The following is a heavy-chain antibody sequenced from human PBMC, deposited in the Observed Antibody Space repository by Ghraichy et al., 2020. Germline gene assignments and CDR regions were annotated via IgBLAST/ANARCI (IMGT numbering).Heavy chain of an antibody. J-gene: IGHJ3*02. CDR1: GYGFTDYY. Sequence: ASVKVSCKASGYGFTDYYMHWVRQAPGEGLEWIGWINPRSGGTKYAQKFEGRVTMTRDTSISTVYMEVATLRSDDTAVYYCAGEGERECRGGFCHWGGFDIWAQGTMVTVSS. CDR2: INPRSGGT. V-gene: IGHV1-2*02. CDR3: AGEGERECRGGFCHWGGFDI. D-gene: IGHD2-15*01.